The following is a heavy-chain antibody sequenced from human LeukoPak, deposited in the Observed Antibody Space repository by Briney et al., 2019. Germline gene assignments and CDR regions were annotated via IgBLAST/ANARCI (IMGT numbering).Heavy chain of an antibody. V-gene: IGHV3-30*02. D-gene: IGHD3-22*01. CDR1: GFTFSNYA. J-gene: IGHJ4*02. CDR2: IRFDGSNE. CDR3: SRDRADSSGYLTYDY. Sequence: GGSLRLSCAASGFTFSNYAMHWVRQAPGKGLEWVAFIRFDGSNEYYADSVKGRFAISRDNSKNTLYLQMNSLRAEDTAVYYCSRDRADSSGYLTYDYWGQGTLVTVSS.